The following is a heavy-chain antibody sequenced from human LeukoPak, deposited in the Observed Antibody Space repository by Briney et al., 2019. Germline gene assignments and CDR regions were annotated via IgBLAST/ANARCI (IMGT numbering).Heavy chain of an antibody. CDR2: ITGSGGNT. CDR3: AKWGDYDVLTGYYVSDY. Sequence: PGASLRLSCAASGFTFSIYAMSWVRQAPGKGLEWVSAITGSGGNTYYADSVKGRFTISRDNSKNTVFLQMNSLRAEDTAVYYCAKWGDYDVLTGYYVSDYWGQGTLVTVSS. CDR1: GFTFSIYA. J-gene: IGHJ4*02. D-gene: IGHD3-9*01. V-gene: IGHV3-23*01.